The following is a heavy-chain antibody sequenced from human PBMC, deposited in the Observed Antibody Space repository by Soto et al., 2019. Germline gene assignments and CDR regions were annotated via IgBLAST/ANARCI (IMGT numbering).Heavy chain of an antibody. V-gene: IGHV4-61*01. CDR2: IYYSGST. CDR3: ARLPLTVTTLKRYYYYYYGMDV. Sequence: PSLTCTVSGGSVSSGSYYWSWIRQPPGKGLEWIGYIYYSGSTNYNPSLKSRVTISVDTSKNQFSLKLSSVTAAGTAVYYCARLPLTVTTLKRYYYYYYGMDVWGQGTTFTV. J-gene: IGHJ6*02. CDR1: GGSVSSGSYY. D-gene: IGHD4-4*01.